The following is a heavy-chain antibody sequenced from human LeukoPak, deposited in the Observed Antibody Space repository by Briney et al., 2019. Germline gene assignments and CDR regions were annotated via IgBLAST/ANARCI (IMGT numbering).Heavy chain of an antibody. CDR1: GYTFTSYY. Sequence: ASVKVSCKASGYTFTSYYMHWVRQAPGQGLEWMGIINPSGGSTSYAQKFQGRVTMTRDMSTSTVYMELSSLRSEDTAVYYCAKARRYCSSTSCYGGAYYFDYWGQGTLVTVSS. D-gene: IGHD2-2*01. V-gene: IGHV1-46*01. CDR2: INPSGGST. CDR3: AKARRYCSSTSCYGGAYYFDY. J-gene: IGHJ4*02.